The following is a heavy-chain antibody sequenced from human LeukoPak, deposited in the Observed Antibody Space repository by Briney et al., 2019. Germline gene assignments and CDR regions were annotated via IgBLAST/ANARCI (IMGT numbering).Heavy chain of an antibody. Sequence: PGGSLRLSCAASGFTFSSYWMSWVRQAPGKGLEWVANIKQDGSEKYYVDSVKGRFTISRDNAKNSLYLQMNSLRAEDTAVYYCAREFPYYDFWSGYSSYYFDYWGQGTLVTVSS. CDR2: IKQDGSEK. V-gene: IGHV3-7*01. D-gene: IGHD3-3*01. CDR1: GFTFSSYW. J-gene: IGHJ4*02. CDR3: AREFPYYDFWSGYSSYYFDY.